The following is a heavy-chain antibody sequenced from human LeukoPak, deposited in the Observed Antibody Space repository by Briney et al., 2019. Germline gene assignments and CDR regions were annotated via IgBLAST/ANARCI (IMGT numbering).Heavy chain of an antibody. Sequence: ASVKVSCKASGYTFTTYYMHWVRQAPGQGLEWMGIINPSGGSTSYAQKFQGRVTMTRDTSTSTVYVDLSSLRSEDTAVYYCARGPYYYDSSGYLNYWGQGTLVTVSS. CDR1: GYTFTTYY. CDR3: ARGPYYYDSSGYLNY. CDR2: INPSGGST. J-gene: IGHJ4*02. D-gene: IGHD3-22*01. V-gene: IGHV1-46*01.